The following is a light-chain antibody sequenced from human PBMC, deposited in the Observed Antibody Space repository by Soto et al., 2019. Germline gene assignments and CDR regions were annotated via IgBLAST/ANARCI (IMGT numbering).Light chain of an antibody. J-gene: IGKJ4*01. CDR1: QSVGSTY. CDR2: GAS. CDR3: QQYGSSPLT. V-gene: IGKV3-20*01. Sequence: ETVLTQSPGTLSLSPGERATLSCRASQSVGSTYLAWYQQKPGQAPRLLIYGASSRATGIPDRFSGSGSGTDFTLTISILEPEDVAVYYCQQYGSSPLTFGGGTKVEIK.